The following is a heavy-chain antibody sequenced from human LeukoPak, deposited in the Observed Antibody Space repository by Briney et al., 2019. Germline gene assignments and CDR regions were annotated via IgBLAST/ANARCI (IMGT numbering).Heavy chain of an antibody. CDR2: INPSGGST. CDR3: ARGFGTDFWSGYYPRWDY. V-gene: IGHV1-46*01. D-gene: IGHD3-3*01. Sequence: GSSVKVSCKASGYTFTSYYMHWVRQAPGQGLEWMGIINPSGGSTSYAQKFQGRVTMTRDMSTSTVYMELSSLRSEDTAVYYCARGFGTDFWSGYYPRWDYWGQGTLVTVSS. J-gene: IGHJ4*02. CDR1: GYTFTSYY.